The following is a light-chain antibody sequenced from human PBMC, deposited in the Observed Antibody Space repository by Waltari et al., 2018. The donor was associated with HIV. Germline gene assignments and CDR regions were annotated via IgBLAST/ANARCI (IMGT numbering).Light chain of an antibody. CDR3: LQARQTPWT. Sequence: DIVMSQFPLSLPVTPGEPASMSCNSSQSLLHSNGYNFLDWYFQRPGQYPQLLIYMASYRASGVPDRISGSGSGINFTLRIGRVATEDVGVYYCLQARQTPWTFGQGTKVEI. CDR1: QSLLHSNGYNF. V-gene: IGKV2-28*01. CDR2: MAS. J-gene: IGKJ1*01.